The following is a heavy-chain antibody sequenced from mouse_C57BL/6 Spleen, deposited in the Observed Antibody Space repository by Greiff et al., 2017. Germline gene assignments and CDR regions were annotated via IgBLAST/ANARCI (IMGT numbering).Heavy chain of an antibody. CDR2: IRNKANGYTT. CDR3: ARWGTTVVAPYFDY. CDR1: GFTFTDYY. D-gene: IGHD1-1*01. J-gene: IGHJ2*01. V-gene: IGHV7-3*01. Sequence: EVKLVESGGGLVQPGGSLSLSCAASGFTFTDYYMSWVRQPPGKALEWLGFIRNKANGYTTEYSASVKGRFTISRDNSQSILYLQMNALRAEDSATYYCARWGTTVVAPYFDYWGQGTTLTVSS.